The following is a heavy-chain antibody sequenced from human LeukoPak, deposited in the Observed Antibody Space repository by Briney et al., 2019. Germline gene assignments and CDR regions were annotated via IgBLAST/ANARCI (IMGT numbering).Heavy chain of an antibody. V-gene: IGHV1-2*02. CDR1: GYTFTGYY. Sequence: GASVTVSCKASGYTFTGYYMHWVRQAPGQGLEWMGWINPNSGGTNYAQKFQGRVTMTRDTSISTAYMELSRLRSDDTAAYYCARIPGRYCTNGVCYGDWFDPWGQGTLVTVSS. D-gene: IGHD2-8*01. CDR3: ARIPGRYCTNGVCYGDWFDP. CDR2: INPNSGGT. J-gene: IGHJ5*02.